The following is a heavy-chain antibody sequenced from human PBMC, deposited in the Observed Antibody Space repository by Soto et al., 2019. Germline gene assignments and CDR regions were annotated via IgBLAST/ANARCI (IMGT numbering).Heavy chain of an antibody. D-gene: IGHD3-9*01. CDR1: GGSFSTYY. CDR2: INHSGNN. Sequence: KPSETLSLTCVVSGGSFSTYYYNWIRQSPGKGLEWIGEINHSGNNNYSPSLKSRVTMSLDTSKNQFSLKLTSVTAADTAVYYCARGGSNDWQVAFDIWGQGTVVTVSS. V-gene: IGHV4-34*01. J-gene: IGHJ3*02. CDR3: ARGGSNDWQVAFDI.